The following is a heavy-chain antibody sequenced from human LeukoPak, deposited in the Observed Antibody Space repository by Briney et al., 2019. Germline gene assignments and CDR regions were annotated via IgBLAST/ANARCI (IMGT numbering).Heavy chain of an antibody. J-gene: IGHJ4*02. CDR2: IKSKTNGGTT. CDR1: GFTFSNAW. D-gene: IGHD4-17*01. Sequence: GGSLRLSCVASGFTFSNAWMSWVRQAPGKGLEWVGRIKSKTNGGTTGYAAPVKGRFTISRDDSKNTLYLQMNSLKTEDTAVYYCTKFDYAAFEYWGQGTLVTVSS. CDR3: TKFDYAAFEY. V-gene: IGHV3-15*01.